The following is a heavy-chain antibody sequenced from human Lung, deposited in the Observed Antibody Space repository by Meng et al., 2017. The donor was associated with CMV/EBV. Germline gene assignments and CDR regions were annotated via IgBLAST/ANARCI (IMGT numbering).Heavy chain of an antibody. CDR1: GFSLNTSGEG. J-gene: IGHJ3*02. Sequence: SCXXLFXPTHTLTLTCTSTGFSLNTSGEGVVWIRQPPGKALEWLALIYWDDDKRYSPSLKTRLSITKDTSNNQEVLTMNNMDPVDTDTYFCSHLSYGGQLLKEDGFDIWXQGTXVTVSS. D-gene: IGHD5-24*01. V-gene: IGHV2-5*02. CDR3: SHLSYGGQLLKEDGFDI. CDR2: IYWDDDK.